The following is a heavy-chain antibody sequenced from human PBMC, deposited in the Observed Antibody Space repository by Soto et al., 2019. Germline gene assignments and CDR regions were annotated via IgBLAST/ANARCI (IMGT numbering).Heavy chain of an antibody. J-gene: IGHJ6*02. CDR2: INQDGTEK. CDR1: RFTFSTYW. CDR3: AGGNALDV. V-gene: IGHV3-7*01. Sequence: PGGSLRLSCAASRFTFSTYWMTWVRQAPGKGLEWVANINQDGTEKYYMDSVKGRFTISRDNAKNSLYLQMTSLRAEDTAVYYCAGGNALDVWGQGTTVTVSS.